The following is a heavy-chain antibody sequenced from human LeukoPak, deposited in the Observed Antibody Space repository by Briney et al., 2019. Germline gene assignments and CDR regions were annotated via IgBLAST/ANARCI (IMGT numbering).Heavy chain of an antibody. CDR1: GGSISSTDYF. CDR3: ARERTSGWDAFDF. CDR2: IYYSGTT. D-gene: IGHD6-19*01. V-gene: IGHV4-39*02. Sequence: SGTLSLTCTVSGGSISSTDYFWGWIRQPPGKDLEWIGSIYYSGTTYFNPSLKSRVTISVDTSKNQFSLKLNSVTAADTAVYYCARERTSGWDAFDFWGQGTLVTVSS. J-gene: IGHJ4*02.